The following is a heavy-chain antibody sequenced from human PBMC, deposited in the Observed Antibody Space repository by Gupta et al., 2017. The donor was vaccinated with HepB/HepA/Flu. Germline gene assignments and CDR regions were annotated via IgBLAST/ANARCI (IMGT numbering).Heavy chain of an antibody. CDR1: GCSISSYY. D-gene: IGHD2-8*01. J-gene: IGHJ4*02. V-gene: IGHV4-59*01. Sequence: QVQLQESGPGLVKPSETLSLTCTVSGCSISSYYWSWIRQPPGKGLEWIGYIYYSGSTNYNPSLKSRVTISVDTSKNQFSLKLSSVTAADTAVYYCARDTNSQIDYWGQGTLVTVSS. CDR2: IYYSGST. CDR3: ARDTNSQIDY.